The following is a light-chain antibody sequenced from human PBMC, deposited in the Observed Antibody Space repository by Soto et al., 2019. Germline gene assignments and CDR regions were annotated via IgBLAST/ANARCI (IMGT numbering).Light chain of an antibody. CDR2: DDD. CDR1: SSNIGSNS. CDR3: GSWDSSLSAYV. V-gene: IGLV1-51*01. Sequence: QSVLTQPPSASGTPGQRVTISCSGSSSNIGSNSVSWYQQLPGTAPKLLIYDDDKRPSGIPDRFSGSKSGTSATLGITGFQTGDEADHYCGSWDSSLSAYVFGTGTKLTVL. J-gene: IGLJ1*01.